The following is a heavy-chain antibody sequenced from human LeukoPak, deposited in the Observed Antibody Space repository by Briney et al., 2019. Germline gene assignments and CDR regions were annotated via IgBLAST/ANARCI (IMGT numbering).Heavy chain of an antibody. CDR1: GGSISSYY. CDR3: ALQTTSSPPGMDV. D-gene: IGHD4-17*01. V-gene: IGHV4-59*08. J-gene: IGHJ6*02. CDR2: IYYSGST. Sequence: SETLSLTCTVSGGSISSYYWSWVRQPPGKGLEGIRYIYYSGSTNYNPSLKSRVTISVDTSKNQFSLKLSSVTAADTAVYYCALQTTSSPPGMDVWGQGTTVTVSS.